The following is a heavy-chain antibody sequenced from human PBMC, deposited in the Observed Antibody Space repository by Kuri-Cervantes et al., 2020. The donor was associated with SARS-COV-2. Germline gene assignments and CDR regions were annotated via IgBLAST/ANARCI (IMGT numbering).Heavy chain of an antibody. CDR1: GFTFSSYW. V-gene: IGHV3-7*01. D-gene: IGHD1/OR15-1a*01. CDR2: IKQDGSEK. Sequence: ETLSLTCAASGFTFSSYWMSWVRQAPGKGLEWVADIKQDGSEKYYVDSVKGRFTISRDNAKNSVYLQMNSLRAEDTAVYFCSRDGKTTAVWNYDYYGLDVWGQGTTVTVSS. J-gene: IGHJ6*02. CDR3: SRDGKTTAVWNYDYYGLDV.